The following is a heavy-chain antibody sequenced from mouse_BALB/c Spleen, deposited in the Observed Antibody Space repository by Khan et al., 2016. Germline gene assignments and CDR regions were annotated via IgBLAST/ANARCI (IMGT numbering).Heavy chain of an antibody. CDR3: AREGWLLGYFDY. CDR2: VIPSNAYT. D-gene: IGHD2-3*01. CDR1: GYTFTSYT. J-gene: IGHJ2*01. V-gene: IGHV1-4*01. Sequence: QVQLQQSGAELARPGASVKMSCKASGYTFTSYTMHWVKQGPGQGLEWIGYVIPSNAYTNYNQKFKDKATLTADKSSSTAYMQLSSLTSEDSADYYCAREGWLLGYFDYWGQGTTLTVSS.